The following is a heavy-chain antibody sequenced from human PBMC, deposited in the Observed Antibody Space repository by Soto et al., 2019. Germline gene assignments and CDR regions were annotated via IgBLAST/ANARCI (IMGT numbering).Heavy chain of an antibody. V-gene: IGHV1-18*01. CDR3: ARASTEVATTRYLQH. CDR2: IGTYNGNT. D-gene: IGHD5-12*01. CDR1: GYTFTSYG. Sequence: QVQLVQSGAEVKKPGASVKVSCKASGYTFTSYGISWVRQAPGQGLEWMGWIGTYNGNTNYAQNFQDRVTMTTDTSTSTAYMELRSLRSDDTAVYYCARASTEVATTRYLQHWGQGTLVTVSS. J-gene: IGHJ1*01.